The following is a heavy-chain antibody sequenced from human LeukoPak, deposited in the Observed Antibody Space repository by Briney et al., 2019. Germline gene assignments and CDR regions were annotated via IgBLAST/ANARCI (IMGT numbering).Heavy chain of an antibody. CDR1: GGSISSSSYY. Sequence: SETLSLTCTVSGGSISSSSYYWGWIRQPPGKGLEWIGSIYYSGSTYYNPSLKGRVTISVDTSKNQFSLKLSSVTAADTAVYYCARHQVGYYYGSGSYYNGIDYWGQGTLVTVSS. J-gene: IGHJ4*02. V-gene: IGHV4-39*01. CDR3: ARHQVGYYYGSGSYYNGIDY. CDR2: IYYSGST. D-gene: IGHD3-10*01.